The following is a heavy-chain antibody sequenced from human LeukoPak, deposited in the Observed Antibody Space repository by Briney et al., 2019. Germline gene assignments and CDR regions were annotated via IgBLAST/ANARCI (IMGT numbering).Heavy chain of an antibody. V-gene: IGHV3-23*01. CDR1: GFIFSNYP. D-gene: IGHD3-22*01. Sequence: PGGSLRLSCAASGFIFSNYPMSWVRQAPGKGLEWVSSISDSGGVTSYADPVKGRFSISRDNSKNTLYLQMNSLRAEDTAVYYCANRHYDSRGCYLYYFDYWGQGTLVTVSS. CDR3: ANRHYDSRGCYLYYFDY. J-gene: IGHJ4*02. CDR2: ISDSGGVT.